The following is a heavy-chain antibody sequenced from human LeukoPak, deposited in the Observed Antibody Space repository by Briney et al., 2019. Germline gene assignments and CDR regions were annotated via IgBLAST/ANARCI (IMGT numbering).Heavy chain of an antibody. CDR1: GGSFSGYY. CDR3: ARGFRYRGKQPPAAFDI. CDR2: INHSGST. D-gene: IGHD1-1*01. Sequence: TSETLSLTCAVYGGSFSGYYWSWIRQPPGKGLEWIGEINHSGSTNYNPSLKSRVTISVDTSKNQFSLKLSSVTAADTAVYYCARGFRYRGKQPPAAFDIWGQGTMVTVSS. J-gene: IGHJ3*02. V-gene: IGHV4-34*01.